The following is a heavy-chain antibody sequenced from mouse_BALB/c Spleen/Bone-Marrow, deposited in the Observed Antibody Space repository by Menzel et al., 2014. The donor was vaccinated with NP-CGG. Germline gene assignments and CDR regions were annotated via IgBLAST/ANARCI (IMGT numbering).Heavy chain of an antibody. CDR2: ISSGGSYT. CDR1: GFTFSSYA. J-gene: IGHJ1*01. Sequence: EVKVVESGGGLVKPGGSLKLSCAASGFTFSSYAMSWVRQTPEKRLEWVATISSGGSYTHYPGSVKGRFTISRDNAKNTLYLQMSSLRSEDTAMYYCARHAATGYFDVWGAGTTVTVSS. D-gene: IGHD1-2*01. CDR3: ARHAATGYFDV. V-gene: IGHV5-9-3*01.